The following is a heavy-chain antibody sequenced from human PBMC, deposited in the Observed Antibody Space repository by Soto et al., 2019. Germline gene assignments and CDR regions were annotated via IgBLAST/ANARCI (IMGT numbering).Heavy chain of an antibody. D-gene: IGHD2-2*01. CDR2: INPSGGTT. CDR3: ATGPATAPYAY. V-gene: IGHV1-46*01. Sequence: ASVKVSCKTSGYIFTSYYIHWVRQAPGQGLEWMGIINPSGGTTTYAQKFQGRVTMTRDTSTSTVYMELSSLRSEDTAVYYCATGPATAPYAYWGLRTLVTVSS. CDR1: GYIFTSYY. J-gene: IGHJ4*02.